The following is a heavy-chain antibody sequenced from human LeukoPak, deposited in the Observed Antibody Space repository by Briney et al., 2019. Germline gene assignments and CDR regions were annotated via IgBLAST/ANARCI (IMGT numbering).Heavy chain of an antibody. J-gene: IGHJ5*02. V-gene: IGHV1-2*04. CDR2: INPNSGGT. CDR1: GYTFTGYY. D-gene: IGHD4-17*01. Sequence: ASVKVSCKASGYTFTGYYMHWVRQAPGQGLEWMGWINPNSGGTNYAQKFQGWVTMTRDTSISTAYMELSRLRSDDTAVYYCARSIYGDYQNWFDPWGQGTLVTVSS. CDR3: ARSIYGDYQNWFDP.